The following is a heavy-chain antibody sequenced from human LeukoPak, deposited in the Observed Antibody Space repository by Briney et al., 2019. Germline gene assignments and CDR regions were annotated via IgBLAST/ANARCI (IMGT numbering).Heavy chain of an antibody. CDR2: IYPGDSDT. CDR1: GYSFTSYW. D-gene: IGHD3-22*01. Sequence: GESLKISCNVSGYSFTSYWIGWVRQMPGKDLEWMGIIYPGDSDTRYSPSFQGQVTISADKSISTAYLQWSSLKASDTAMYYCVRVYYYDSSPEPDAFDIWGQGTMVTVSS. J-gene: IGHJ3*02. CDR3: VRVYYYDSSPEPDAFDI. V-gene: IGHV5-51*01.